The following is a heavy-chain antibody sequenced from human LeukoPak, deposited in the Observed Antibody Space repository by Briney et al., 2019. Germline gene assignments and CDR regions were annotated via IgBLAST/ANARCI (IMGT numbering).Heavy chain of an antibody. V-gene: IGHV1-2*04. CDR3: ARDPRASVVPAAIYAFDI. CDR1: GYTFTGYY. Sequence: ASVKVSCKASGYTFTGYYMHWVRQAPGQGLEWMGWINPNSGGTNYAQKFQGWVTMTRDTSISTAYMELSRLRSDDTAVYYCARDPRASVVPAAIYAFDIWGQGIMVTVSS. J-gene: IGHJ3*02. D-gene: IGHD2-2*01. CDR2: INPNSGGT.